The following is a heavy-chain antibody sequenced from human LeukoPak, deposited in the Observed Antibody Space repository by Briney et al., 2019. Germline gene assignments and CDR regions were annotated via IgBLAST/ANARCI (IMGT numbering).Heavy chain of an antibody. V-gene: IGHV4-34*01. D-gene: IGHD3-10*01. CDR3: ARSEELLWSLAYSQH. J-gene: IGHJ1*01. CDR1: GGSFSGYY. CDR2: INHSGST. Sequence: SETLSLTCAVYGGSFSGYYWSWIRQPPGKGLEWIGEINHSGSTNYNPSLKSRVTISVDTSKNQFSLKLSSVTAADTAVYYCARSEELLWSLAYSQHWGQGTLVTVSS.